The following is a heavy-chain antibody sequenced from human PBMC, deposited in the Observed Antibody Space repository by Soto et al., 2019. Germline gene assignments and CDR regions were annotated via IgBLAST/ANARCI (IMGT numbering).Heavy chain of an antibody. J-gene: IGHJ4*02. CDR3: ARVNSVVVQYYSDY. Sequence: WGTLCLTCAVSGCSISSYCWSWVRQPPGKGLEWIGYIYYSGSTNYNPALKSRFTISVDTSKSQFSLKLSSVTAADTAVYYCARVNSVVVQYYSDYWGQGTLVTVSS. CDR1: GCSISSYC. CDR2: IYYSGST. V-gene: IGHV4-59*01. D-gene: IGHD2-2*01.